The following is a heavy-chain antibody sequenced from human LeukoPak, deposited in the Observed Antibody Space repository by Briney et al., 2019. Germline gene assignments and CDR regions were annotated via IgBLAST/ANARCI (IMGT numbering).Heavy chain of an antibody. D-gene: IGHD5-18*01. CDR3: AKDPFGIQLYYFDY. J-gene: IGHJ4*02. V-gene: IGHV3-23*01. CDR1: GFTFSSYA. Sequence: GASLILSCASSGFTFSSYAISCVRQAPGKGLEWFSAISGSGASTYYADSVKGRFTISSDNSKNTLYLQMNSLRAEDTAVYYCAKDPFGIQLYYFDYWGQGTLVTVSS. CDR2: ISGSGAST.